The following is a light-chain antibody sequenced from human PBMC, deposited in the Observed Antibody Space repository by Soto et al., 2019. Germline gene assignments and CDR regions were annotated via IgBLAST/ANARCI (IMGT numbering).Light chain of an antibody. CDR2: GSS. Sequence: ELVLTQSPCTFSLSVGQRATLSCRASQNIRSNYVAWYQQKPGQAPRLLIFGSSSTATGIPDRFSGSGSGTDFTLTISRLEPEDFAVYYCQQYGSSPWTFGQGTKVDIK. CDR1: QNIRSNY. V-gene: IGKV3-20*01. J-gene: IGKJ1*01. CDR3: QQYGSSPWT.